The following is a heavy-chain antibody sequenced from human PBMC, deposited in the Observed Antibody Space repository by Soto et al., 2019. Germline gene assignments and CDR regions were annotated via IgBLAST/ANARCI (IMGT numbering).Heavy chain of an antibody. V-gene: IGHV1-8*01. CDR2: MNPNSGNT. Sequence: ASVKVSCKASGYTFTSYDINWVRQATGQGLEYLGWMNPNSGNTGYVQKFQGRVTMTRDTSISTAYMELSSLRSEDTAVYYCAIGIKYGDYSRWFDPWGPGTLVTVSS. D-gene: IGHD4-17*01. J-gene: IGHJ5*02. CDR1: GYTFTSYD. CDR3: AIGIKYGDYSRWFDP.